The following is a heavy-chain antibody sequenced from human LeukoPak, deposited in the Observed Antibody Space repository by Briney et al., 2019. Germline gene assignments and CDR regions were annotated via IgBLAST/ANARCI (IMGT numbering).Heavy chain of an antibody. CDR3: ASALNYYYYYMDV. CDR1: GLIFSSYG. D-gene: IGHD3-16*01. J-gene: IGHJ6*03. CDR2: ISSSSSTI. V-gene: IGHV3-48*01. Sequence: PGRSLRLSCAASGLIFSSYGMNWVRHAPGKGLECVSYISSSSSTIYYAVSVKGRFTISRDNAKNSLYLQRNSLRAEDTAVYYCASALNYYYYYMDVWGKGTTVTVSS.